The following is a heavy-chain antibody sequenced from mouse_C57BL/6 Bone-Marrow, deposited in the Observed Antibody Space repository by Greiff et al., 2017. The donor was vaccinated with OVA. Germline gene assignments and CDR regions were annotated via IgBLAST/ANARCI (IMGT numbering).Heavy chain of an antibody. D-gene: IGHD3-2*02. Sequence: EVQLQQSGPELVKPGASVKISCKASGYTFTDYYMNWVKQSHGKSLEWIGDINPNNGGTSYNQKFKGKATLTVDKSSSTAYMELRSLTSEDSAVYYCASWTAQATYGCDYWGKGTTLTVSS. CDR1: GYTFTDYY. CDR2: INPNNGGT. J-gene: IGHJ2*01. CDR3: ASWTAQATYGCDY. V-gene: IGHV1-26*01.